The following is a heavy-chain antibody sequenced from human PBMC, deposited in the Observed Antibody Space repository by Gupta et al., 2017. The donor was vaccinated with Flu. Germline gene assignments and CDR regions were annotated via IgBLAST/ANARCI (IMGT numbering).Heavy chain of an antibody. V-gene: IGHV4-39*01. CDR3: AGRDGDY. J-gene: IGHJ4*02. CDR1: GASINSRNFY. CDR2: IYSNGTT. Sequence: QVQLQESGPGLVKPAETLSLTCSVSGASINSRNFYWGWVRQPPGKGLEWIGNIYSNGTTDYNPSLQSRVIISADTSKNQLSLTLRSVAAADTAVYFCAGRDGDYWGQGTLVTVSS.